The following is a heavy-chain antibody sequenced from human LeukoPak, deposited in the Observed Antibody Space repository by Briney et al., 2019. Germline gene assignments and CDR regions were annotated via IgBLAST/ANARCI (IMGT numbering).Heavy chain of an antibody. CDR3: ANTYYFDY. CDR2: ISASGDST. J-gene: IGHJ4*02. V-gene: IGHV3-23*01. CDR1: GLTLSRYA. Sequence: GGSLRLSCAASGLTLSRYAMTWARQAPGKGLEWVSAISASGDSTYYADSVKGRFTISRDNSEDTLYLQMNSLRAEDTAMYYCANTYYFDYWGQGTLVTVSS.